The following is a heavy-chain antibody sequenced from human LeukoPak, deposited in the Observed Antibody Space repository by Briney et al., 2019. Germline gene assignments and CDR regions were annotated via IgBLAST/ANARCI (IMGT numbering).Heavy chain of an antibody. D-gene: IGHD5-18*01. CDR1: GHTLTELS. CDR2: FDPEDGET. Sequence: ASVKVSCKVSGHTLTELSMHWVRQAPGKGLEWMGGFDPEDGETIYAQKFQGRVTMTEDTSTDTAYMELSSLRSEDTAVYYCATDLSGYSYGYAFDYWGQGTLVTVSS. V-gene: IGHV1-24*01. CDR3: ATDLSGYSYGYAFDY. J-gene: IGHJ4*02.